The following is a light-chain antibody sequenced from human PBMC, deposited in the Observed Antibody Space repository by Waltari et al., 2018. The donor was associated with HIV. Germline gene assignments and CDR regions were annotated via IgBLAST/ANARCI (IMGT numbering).Light chain of an antibody. CDR1: QNVNTF. J-gene: IGKJ4*01. Sequence: EIVLTQSPATLSLSPGERAILSCRASQNVNTFLAWYQQQPGQAPRLLIFDASTRATGIPARFSGRGSGTDFTLTISSLDAEDSAFYFCQQRSNWPALSFGGGTKVEIK. CDR2: DAS. CDR3: QQRSNWPALS. V-gene: IGKV3-11*01.